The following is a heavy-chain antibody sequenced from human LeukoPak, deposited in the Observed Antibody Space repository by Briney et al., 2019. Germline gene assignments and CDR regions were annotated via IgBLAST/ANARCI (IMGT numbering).Heavy chain of an antibody. V-gene: IGHV4-39*01. D-gene: IGHD4-23*01. Sequence: KSSETLSLTCTVSGGSISSSSYYWGWIRQPPGKGLEWIGSIYYSGSTYYNPSLKSRVTISVDTSKNQFSLKLSSVTAADTAVYYRARLPDGGNTPRDDAFDIWGQGTMVTVSS. CDR3: ARLPDGGNTPRDDAFDI. CDR1: GGSISSSSYY. J-gene: IGHJ3*02. CDR2: IYYSGST.